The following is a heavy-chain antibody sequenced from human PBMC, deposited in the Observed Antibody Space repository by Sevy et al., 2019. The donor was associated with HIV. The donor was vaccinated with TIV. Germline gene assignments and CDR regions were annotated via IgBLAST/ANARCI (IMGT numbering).Heavy chain of an antibody. D-gene: IGHD3-9*01. Sequence: GGSLRLSCAASGFTFSSYAMHWVRQAPGKGLEWVAVISYDGSNKYYADSVKGRFTISRDNSKNTLYLQMNSLRAEDTAVYYCSREVSYYDILTGYSPLCAFDIWGQGTMVTVSS. CDR3: SREVSYYDILTGYSPLCAFDI. V-gene: IGHV3-30-3*01. CDR1: GFTFSSYA. J-gene: IGHJ3*02. CDR2: ISYDGSNK.